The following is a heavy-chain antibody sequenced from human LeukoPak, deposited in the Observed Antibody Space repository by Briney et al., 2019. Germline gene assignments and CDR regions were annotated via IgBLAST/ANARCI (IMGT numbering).Heavy chain of an antibody. Sequence: PGGSLRLSCAASGYTFTSYNMKWVRQAPGKGLEWVSFISTTSNYIYYTDSVKGRVTISTDNANNSPYLQMNSLRGESAALYYCARAGFCTTTGCDGGIDYWGQGTLVTVSS. V-gene: IGHV3-21*06. J-gene: IGHJ4*02. CDR3: ARAGFCTTTGCDGGIDY. CDR2: ISTTSNYI. CDR1: GYTFTSYN. D-gene: IGHD2-2*01.